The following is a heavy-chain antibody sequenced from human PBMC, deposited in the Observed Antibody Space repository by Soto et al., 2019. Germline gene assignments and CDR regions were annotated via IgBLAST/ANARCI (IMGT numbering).Heavy chain of an antibody. J-gene: IGHJ5*02. Sequence: RASVKVSCKASGGTFSSYAISWVRQAPGQGLEWMGGIIPIFGTANYAQKFQGRVTITADESTSTAYMELGSLRSENTAGYSCARDPLRTTQRRDNWSDLGGQGTLDTVT. CDR3: ARDPLRTTQRRDNWSDL. D-gene: IGHD4-4*01. V-gene: IGHV1-69*13. CDR2: IIPIFGTA. CDR1: GGTFSSYA.